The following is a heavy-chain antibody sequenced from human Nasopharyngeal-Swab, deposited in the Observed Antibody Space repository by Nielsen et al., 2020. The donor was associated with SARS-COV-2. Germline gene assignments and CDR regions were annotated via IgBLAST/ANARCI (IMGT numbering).Heavy chain of an antibody. V-gene: IGHV3-21*01. D-gene: IGHD1-14*01. CDR3: ARDGEPELYYFDY. Sequence: RQPPWKGLEWVSSISSSSSYIYYADSVKGRFTISRDNAKNSLYLQMNSLRAEDTAVYYCARDGEPELYYFDYWGQGTLGHRPL. J-gene: IGHJ4*02. CDR2: ISSSSSYI.